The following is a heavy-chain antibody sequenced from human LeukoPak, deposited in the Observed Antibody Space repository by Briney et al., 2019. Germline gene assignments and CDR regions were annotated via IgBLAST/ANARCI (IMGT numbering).Heavy chain of an antibody. CDR2: IYYSGST. CDR1: GASISSEGYY. J-gene: IGHJ4*02. V-gene: IGHV4-31*03. Sequence: PSQTLSLTCTVSGASISSEGYYWSWIRQDPGKGLEWIGYIYYSGSTYYNPSLKSRVTISLDTSKNQFSLKLSSVTAADTAVYYCARGGLRYFDWLLYPLDYWGQGTLVTVSS. CDR3: ARGGLRYFDWLLYPLDY. D-gene: IGHD3-9*01.